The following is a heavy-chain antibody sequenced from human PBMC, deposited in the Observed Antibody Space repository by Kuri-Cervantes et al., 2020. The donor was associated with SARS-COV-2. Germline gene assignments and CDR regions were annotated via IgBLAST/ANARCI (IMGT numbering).Heavy chain of an antibody. J-gene: IGHJ3*02. Sequence: ESLKISCAVYGGSFSGYYWSWIRQPPGKGLEWIGEINHSGSTNYNPSLKSRVTISVDTSKNQFSLKLSSVTAADTAVYYCARPFNWGSTHAFDIWGQGTMVTVSS. CDR2: INHSGST. CDR3: ARPFNWGSTHAFDI. CDR1: GGSFSGYY. D-gene: IGHD7-27*01. V-gene: IGHV4-34*01.